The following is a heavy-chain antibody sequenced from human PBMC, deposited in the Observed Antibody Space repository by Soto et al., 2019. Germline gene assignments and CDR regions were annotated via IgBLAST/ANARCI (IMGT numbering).Heavy chain of an antibody. D-gene: IGHD6-13*01. Sequence: QVQLVQSGAEVKKPGASVKVSCKASGYTFTSYDINWVRQATGQGLEWLGWMNPNSGNTGYAQKFQGRVNMTRNTSISTAYMELSSLRSEDTAVYYCARSGRQQLVSWFDPWGQGTLVTVSS. CDR1: GYTFTSYD. CDR2: MNPNSGNT. J-gene: IGHJ5*02. CDR3: ARSGRQQLVSWFDP. V-gene: IGHV1-8*01.